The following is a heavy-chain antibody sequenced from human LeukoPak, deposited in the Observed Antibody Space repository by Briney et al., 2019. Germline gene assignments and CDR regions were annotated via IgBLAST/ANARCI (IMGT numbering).Heavy chain of an antibody. J-gene: IGHJ5*02. V-gene: IGHV3-15*01. Sequence: GSLRLSCAASGFTFSNAWMSWVRQAPGKGLEWVGRIKSKTDGGTTDYAAPVKGRFTISRDDSKNTLYLQMNSLKTEDTAVYYCARDPPRHYTSGSLYGTWGQGTLVTVSS. CDR2: IKSKTDGGTT. CDR1: GFTFSNAW. CDR3: ARDPPRHYTSGSLYGT. D-gene: IGHD3-10*01.